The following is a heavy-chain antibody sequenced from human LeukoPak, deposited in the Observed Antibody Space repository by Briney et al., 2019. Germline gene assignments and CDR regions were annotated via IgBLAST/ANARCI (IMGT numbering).Heavy chain of an antibody. CDR2: IRYDGSNK. J-gene: IGHJ4*02. V-gene: IGHV3-30*02. CDR1: GFTFSSYG. Sequence: GGSLRLSCAASGFTFSSYGMHWVRQAPGKGLEWVAFIRYDGSNKYYADSVKGRFTISRDNSKKTLYLQMNSLRAEDMAVYYCAKDQYDILTGTTYYFDYWGQGTLVTVSS. D-gene: IGHD3-9*01. CDR3: AKDQYDILTGTTYYFDY.